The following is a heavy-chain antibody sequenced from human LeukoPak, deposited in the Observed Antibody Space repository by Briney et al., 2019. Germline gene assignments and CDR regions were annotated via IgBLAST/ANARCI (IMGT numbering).Heavy chain of an antibody. CDR2: ISYDGSNK. J-gene: IGHJ6*02. CDR3: ATDLRGYCRGGSCPPGHYYGMDV. D-gene: IGHD2-15*01. CDR1: GFTFSSYA. Sequence: GRSLRLTCSASGFTFSSYAMHWVRQAPGKGLEWVAVISYDGSNKYYADSVKGRFTISRDNSKNTLYLQMNSLRAEDTAVYYCATDLRGYCRGGSCPPGHYYGMDVWGQGTTVTVSS. V-gene: IGHV3-30-3*01.